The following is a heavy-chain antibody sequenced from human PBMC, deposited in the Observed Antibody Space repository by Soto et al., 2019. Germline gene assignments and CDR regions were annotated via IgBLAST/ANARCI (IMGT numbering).Heavy chain of an antibody. Sequence: QVQLQESGPGLVKPSGTLSLTCAVSGVSISSSNWWSWVRQPPGKGLEWIGEIYHSGSTNYNPSLKSRVTISVDKSKNQFSLKLSSVTAADTAVYYCARGRLLWFGEDEQVLDVWGQGTTVTVSS. CDR3: ARGRLLWFGEDEQVLDV. CDR1: GVSISSSNW. CDR2: IYHSGST. D-gene: IGHD3-10*01. V-gene: IGHV4-4*02. J-gene: IGHJ6*02.